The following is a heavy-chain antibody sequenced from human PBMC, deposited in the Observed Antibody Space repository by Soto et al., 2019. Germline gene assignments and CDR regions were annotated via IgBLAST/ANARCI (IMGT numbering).Heavy chain of an antibody. D-gene: IGHD3-16*01. Sequence: QVQLVQSGAEVKKPGASVKVSCKASGYIFDSYGISWVRQAPGQGLEWMGWISPYNGNTNYAQKIQGRGTMTTDTSTRTAYMELSSLRSDDTAVYYCARDQAKFVTDYDHYYGMDVWGQGTTVTVSS. J-gene: IGHJ6*02. V-gene: IGHV1-18*01. CDR3: ARDQAKFVTDYDHYYGMDV. CDR1: GYIFDSYG. CDR2: ISPYNGNT.